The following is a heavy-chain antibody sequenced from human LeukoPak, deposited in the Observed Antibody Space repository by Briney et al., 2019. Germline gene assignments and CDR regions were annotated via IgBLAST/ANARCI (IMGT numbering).Heavy chain of an antibody. CDR3: TSSDYDSYAMYV. CDR2: IYYSGST. J-gene: IGHJ6*02. Sequence: SETLSLTCTVSGGSISSYYWSWIRQPPGRGLEWIGSIYYSGSTNYNPSLRSRVTISIDTSKKQFSLKFLSATAPHTAMFYCTSSDYDSYAMYVWGQGTAVIVSS. CDR1: GGSISSYY. V-gene: IGHV4-59*08.